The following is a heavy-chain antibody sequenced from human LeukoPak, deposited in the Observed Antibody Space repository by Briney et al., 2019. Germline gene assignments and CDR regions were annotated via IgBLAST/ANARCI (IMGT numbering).Heavy chain of an antibody. D-gene: IGHD1-26*01. CDR1: GYTFTDYY. CDR2: INPHSGGT. CDR3: TKSGT. J-gene: IGHJ5*02. V-gene: IGHV1-2*06. Sequence: ASVKVSCKASGYTFTDYYMHWVRQAPGQGLEWMGRINPHSGGTNYAQNFQGRVTMTRDTNIITAYMELRRLTSDDSAMYYCTKSGTWGQGALVTVSS.